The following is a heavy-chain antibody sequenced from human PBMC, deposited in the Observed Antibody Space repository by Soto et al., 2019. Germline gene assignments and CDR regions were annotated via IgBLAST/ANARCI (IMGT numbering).Heavy chain of an antibody. CDR1: GFTFSSYA. CDR3: AKDDTSSGGSCSYFDY. Sequence: GGSLRLSCAASGFTFSSYAMSWVRQAPGKGLEWVSAISGSGGSTYYADSVKGRFTISRDNSKNTLYLQMNSLRAEDTAVYYCAKDDTSSGGSCSYFDYWGQGTLVTVSS. V-gene: IGHV3-23*01. D-gene: IGHD2-15*01. J-gene: IGHJ4*02. CDR2: ISGSGGST.